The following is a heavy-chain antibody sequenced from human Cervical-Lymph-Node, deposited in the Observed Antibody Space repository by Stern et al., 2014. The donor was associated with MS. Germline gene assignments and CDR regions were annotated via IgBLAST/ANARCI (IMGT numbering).Heavy chain of an antibody. J-gene: IGHJ4*02. D-gene: IGHD4-17*01. CDR2: ISYSGNT. CDR3: ARDNGLRVEQFFDY. V-gene: IGHV4-31*03. Sequence: VHLVESGPGLVKPSQTLSLTCTVSGASLSSLNYYWSWLRQRPGKGLEWIGFISYSGNTNYNPSLKSRVTVSADTSKTQFSLRLTSVTAADTAVYYCARDNGLRVEQFFDYWGQGILVTVSS. CDR1: GASLSSLNYY.